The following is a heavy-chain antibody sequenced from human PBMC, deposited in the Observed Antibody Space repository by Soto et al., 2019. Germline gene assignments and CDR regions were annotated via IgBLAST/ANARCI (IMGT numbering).Heavy chain of an antibody. J-gene: IGHJ4*02. CDR1: GHSIRSRYW. CDR3: ARSEATALDY. V-gene: IGHV4-4*02. CDR2: AHHSGRT. Sequence: SDTLSLTCPVSGHSIRSRYWWRWVRRPPGKGLEWIGEAHHSGRTNYNPSLKSRVTISVDRSQNRFSLKLSSVTAADTAVYYCARSEATALDYWGQGTLVTVSS.